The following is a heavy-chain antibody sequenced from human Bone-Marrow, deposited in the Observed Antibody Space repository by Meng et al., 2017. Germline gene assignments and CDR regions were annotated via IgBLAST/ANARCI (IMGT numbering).Heavy chain of an antibody. CDR2: IYYSRST. J-gene: IGHJ6*02. V-gene: IGHV4-31*03. D-gene: IGHD5-12*01. Sequence: SETLSLTCPVSGASISSGGYYWSSIRQDPGKGLEWIGYIYYSRSTYYNPSLKSRVTISVDTSKNQFSLKLSSVTAADTAVSYCAGGEIVATTAHYYYYYGMDVWGQGTTVTVSS. CDR3: AGGEIVATTAHYYYYYGMDV. CDR1: GASISSGGYY.